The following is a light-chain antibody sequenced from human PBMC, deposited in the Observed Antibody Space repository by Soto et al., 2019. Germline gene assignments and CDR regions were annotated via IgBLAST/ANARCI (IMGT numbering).Light chain of an antibody. V-gene: IGLV2-11*01. J-gene: IGLJ1*01. CDR1: SXDVGGYKS. Sequence: QSVLTQPRSVSGSPGQSVTVSCIGTSXDVGGYKSVSWYQQYPGKAPKLMIYDVSERPSGVPNRFSGSKSGNTASLTISGLQAEDEADYYCCSYVGSYSYVLGTGTKLTVL. CDR2: DVS. CDR3: CSYVGSYSYV.